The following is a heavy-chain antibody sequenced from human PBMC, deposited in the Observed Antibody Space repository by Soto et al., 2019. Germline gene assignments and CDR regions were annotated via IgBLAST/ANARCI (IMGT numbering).Heavy chain of an antibody. CDR2: ISAYNGNT. J-gene: IGHJ5*02. D-gene: IGHD2-21*01. CDR1: GYTFLSYG. Sequence: GASVKVSCKASGYTFLSYGISWVRQAPGQGLEWMGWISAYNGNTDYAQKFQDRVTVTTDTSTNTAYMELRSLRSDDTAVYYCARDFQLNPGEAASRGIFRRGASPFDPWGQGTLVTVSS. CDR3: ARDFQLNPGEAASRGIFRRGASPFDP. V-gene: IGHV1-18*01.